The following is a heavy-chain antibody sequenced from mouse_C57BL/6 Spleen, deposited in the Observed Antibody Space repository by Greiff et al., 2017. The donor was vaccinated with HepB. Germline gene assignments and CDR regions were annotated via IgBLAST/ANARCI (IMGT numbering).Heavy chain of an antibody. D-gene: IGHD1-1*01. J-gene: IGHJ3*01. CDR2: IDPEDGEN. V-gene: IGHV14-2*01. Sequence: VQLQQSGAELVKPGASVKLSCTASGFNIKDYYMHWVKQRTEQGLEWIGRIDPEDGENKYAPNFQGKATITSDTSSNKAYLQLSSLTSEDTAGYYCARWGDYYVSIWAWFAYWGQGTLVTVSA. CDR3: ARWGDYYVSIWAWFAY. CDR1: GFNIKDYY.